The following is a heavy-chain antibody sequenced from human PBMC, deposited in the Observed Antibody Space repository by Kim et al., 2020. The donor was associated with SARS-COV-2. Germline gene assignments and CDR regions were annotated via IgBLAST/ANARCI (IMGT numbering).Heavy chain of an antibody. J-gene: IGHJ4*02. CDR2: MNPNSGGT. CDR1: GYTFTGYY. CDR3: ARGRGDIGAPIQYYFGY. Sequence: ASVKVSCKASGYTFTGYYMHWVRQAPGQGLEWMGWMNPNSGGTNYAQKFQGWVTMTRDTSISTAYMELSRLRSDDTAVYYCARGRGDIGAPIQYYFGYWGQGTLVPASS. D-gene: IGHD5-12*01. V-gene: IGHV1-2*04.